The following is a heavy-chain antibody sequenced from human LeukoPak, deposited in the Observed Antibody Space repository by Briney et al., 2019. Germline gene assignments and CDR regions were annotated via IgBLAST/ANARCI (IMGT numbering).Heavy chain of an antibody. D-gene: IGHD3-3*01. CDR1: GFTFSSYA. V-gene: IGHV3-23*01. Sequence: QAGGSLRLSCAASGFTFSSYAMSLVRQAPGKGLELVSAISGSGGSTYYPDSVKGRFTISRDNSKNTLHLQMNSLRAEDTAVYYCAKSGDYSYDFWSGYYLAYYCYYMDVWGKGTTVTVSS. CDR2: ISGSGGST. J-gene: IGHJ6*03. CDR3: AKSGDYSYDFWSGYYLAYYCYYMDV.